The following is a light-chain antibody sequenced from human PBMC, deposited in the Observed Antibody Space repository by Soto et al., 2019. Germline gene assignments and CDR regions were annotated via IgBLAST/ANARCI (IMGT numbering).Light chain of an antibody. CDR3: QHYGAAPIT. J-gene: IGKJ5*01. CDR1: QGISNY. Sequence: DIQMTQSPSSLSASGGDRVTITCRASQGISNYLGWFQQKPGKAPKSLIYAASSLHSGVPSKFSGSGSGTDFTLTISRLEPEDFALYYCQHYGAAPITFGRGTRLEIK. CDR2: AAS. V-gene: IGKV1-16*02.